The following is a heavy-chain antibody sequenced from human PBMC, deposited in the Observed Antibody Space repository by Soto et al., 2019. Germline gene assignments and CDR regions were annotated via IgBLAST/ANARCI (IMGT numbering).Heavy chain of an antibody. J-gene: IGHJ6*02. V-gene: IGHV3-53*01. CDR3: TREAYDILTGYHYYYYGMDV. CDR1: GFTVSSSY. CDR2: IYSSGST. Sequence: SLRLSCAASGFTVSSSYISWVRQAPGKRLEWVSTIYSSGSTYYADSVRGRFTISRDDSKNTLYLQMNSLSADDTAVYYCTREAYDILTGYHYYYYGMDVWGQGTTVTVSS. D-gene: IGHD3-9*01.